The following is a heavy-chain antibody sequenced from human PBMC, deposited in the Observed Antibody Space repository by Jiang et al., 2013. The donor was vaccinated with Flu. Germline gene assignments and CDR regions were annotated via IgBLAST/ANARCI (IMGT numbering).Heavy chain of an antibody. CDR3: AREITFGGVIVRPFDY. V-gene: IGHV4-34*01. CDR2: INHSGST. CDR1: GGSFSGYY. D-gene: IGHD3-16*02. Sequence: KPSETLSLTCAVYGGSFSGYYWSWIRQPPGKGLEWIGEINHSGSTNYNPSLKSRVTISVDTSKNQFSLKLSSVTAADTAVYYCAREITFGGVIVRPFDYWGQGTLVTVSS. J-gene: IGHJ4*02.